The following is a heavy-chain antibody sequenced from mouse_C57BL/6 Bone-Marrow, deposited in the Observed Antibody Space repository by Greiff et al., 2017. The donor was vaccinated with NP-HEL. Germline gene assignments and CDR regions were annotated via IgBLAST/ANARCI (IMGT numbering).Heavy chain of an antibody. Sequence: QVQLQQPGAELVKPGASVKMSCKASVYTFTSYWITWVKQRPGQGLEWIGDIYPGSGSTNYNEKFKSKATLTVDTSSSTAYMQLSSLTSEDSAVYYCAREDSHYYGPLYWYFDVWGTGTTVTVSS. CDR1: VYTFTSYW. J-gene: IGHJ1*03. D-gene: IGHD1-2*01. CDR2: IYPGSGST. CDR3: AREDSHYYGPLYWYFDV. V-gene: IGHV1-55*01.